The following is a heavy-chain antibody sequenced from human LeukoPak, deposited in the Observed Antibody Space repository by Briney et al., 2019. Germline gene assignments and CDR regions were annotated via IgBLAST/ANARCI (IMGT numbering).Heavy chain of an antibody. CDR1: GFTFSSYA. CDR2: ISYDGSNK. V-gene: IGHV3-30-3*01. CDR3: ARVVVVAATDYGMDV. J-gene: IGHJ6*02. D-gene: IGHD2-15*01. Sequence: GGSLRLSCAASGFTFSSYAMHWVRQAPGKGLEWVAVISYDGSNKYYADSVKGRFTISRDNSKNTLYLQMNSLRAEDTAVYYCARVVVVAATDYGMDVWGQGTTVTVSS.